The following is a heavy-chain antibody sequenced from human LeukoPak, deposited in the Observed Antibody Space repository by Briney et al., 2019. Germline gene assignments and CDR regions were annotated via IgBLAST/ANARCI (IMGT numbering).Heavy chain of an antibody. CDR1: GGSFSGYY. V-gene: IGHV4-34*01. CDR3: ARGQIAAAGELDY. CDR2: INHSGST. J-gene: IGHJ4*02. D-gene: IGHD6-13*01. Sequence: SENLSLTCAVYGGSFSGYYWSWIRQPPGKGLEWIGEINHSGSTNYNPSLKSRVTISVDTSTNQFSLKLSSVTAADTAVYYCARGQIAAAGELDYWGQGTLVTVSS.